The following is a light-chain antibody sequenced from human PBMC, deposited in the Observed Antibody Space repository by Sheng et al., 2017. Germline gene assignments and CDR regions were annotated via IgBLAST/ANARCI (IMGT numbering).Light chain of an antibody. Sequence: ELVLTQSPGTLALSPGGRATLSCRASQSVSNNYLAWYQQKPGQAPRLLIYGASSRATGIPDRFSGSGSGTDFTLTISRLEPEDFGTYYCQQYGTSPKLTFGGGTKVEIK. J-gene: IGKJ4*01. CDR2: GAS. V-gene: IGKV3-20*01. CDR3: QQYGTSPKLT. CDR1: QSVSNNY.